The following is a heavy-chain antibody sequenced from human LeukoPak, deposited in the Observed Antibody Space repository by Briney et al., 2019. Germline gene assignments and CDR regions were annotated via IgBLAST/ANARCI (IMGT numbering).Heavy chain of an antibody. V-gene: IGHV1-2*02. J-gene: IGHJ4*02. CDR1: GYTFSCYY. CDR3: ARGAAVTPRSTDYIPWVY. Sequence: ASVKVSCKAPGYTFSCYYIHWVRQAPGQGLEWMGWINPNSGATNYAQKFQGRVTMTRDTSISTAYMDLSSLKSDDTAVYYCARGAAVTPRSTDYIPWVYWGQGTLVTVSS. CDR2: INPNSGAT. D-gene: IGHD2-21*02.